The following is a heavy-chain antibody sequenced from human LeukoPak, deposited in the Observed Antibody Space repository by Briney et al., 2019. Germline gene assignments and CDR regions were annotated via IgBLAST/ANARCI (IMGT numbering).Heavy chain of an antibody. D-gene: IGHD3-10*01. CDR3: ARGDYYGSGSPLDY. V-gene: IGHV4-39*07. Sequence: TSETLSLTCIISGGSISSSTYYWSWIRQPPGKGLEWIGEINHSGSTNYNPSLKSRVTISVDTSKNQFSLKLSSVTAADTAVYYCARGDYYGSGSPLDYWGQGTLVTVSS. CDR1: GGSISSSTYY. J-gene: IGHJ4*02. CDR2: INHSGST.